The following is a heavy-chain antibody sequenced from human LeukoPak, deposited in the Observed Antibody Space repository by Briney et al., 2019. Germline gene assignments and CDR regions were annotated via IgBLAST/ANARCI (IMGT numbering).Heavy chain of an antibody. V-gene: IGHV1-2*02. J-gene: IGHJ6*02. CDR3: ARMEIYCSGGSCYQYYYYYGMDV. Sequence: ASVKVSCKASGYTFTGYYMHWVRQAPGQGLEWMGWINPNSGGTNYAQKFQGRVTMTRDTSISTAYMELSRLRSDDTAVYYCARMEIYCSGGSCYQYYYYYGMDVWGQGTTVTVSS. CDR1: GYTFTGYY. CDR2: INPNSGGT. D-gene: IGHD2-15*01.